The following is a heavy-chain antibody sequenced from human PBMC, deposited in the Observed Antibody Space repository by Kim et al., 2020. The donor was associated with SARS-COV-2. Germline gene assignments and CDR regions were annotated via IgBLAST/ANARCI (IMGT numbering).Heavy chain of an antibody. Sequence: GSLRLSCAASGFTFSSYAMSWVRQAPGKGLEWVSAISGSGGSTYYADSVKGRFTISRDNSKNTLYLQMNSLRAEDTAVYYCAKYGYNWNVGQPDAFDIWGQGTMVTVSS. D-gene: IGHD1-1*01. CDR1: GFTFSSYA. J-gene: IGHJ3*02. CDR3: AKYGYNWNVGQPDAFDI. CDR2: ISGSGGST. V-gene: IGHV3-23*01.